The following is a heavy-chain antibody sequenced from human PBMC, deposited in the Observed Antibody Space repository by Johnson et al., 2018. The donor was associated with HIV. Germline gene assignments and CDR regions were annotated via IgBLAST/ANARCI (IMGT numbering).Heavy chain of an antibody. CDR3: TRAYYDSRVGGAFDI. V-gene: IGHV3-49*04. CDR2: IRSKAYGGTT. J-gene: IGHJ3*02. D-gene: IGHD3-22*01. CDR1: GFTFGDYA. Sequence: VQLVESGGGVVRPGGSRRLSCAASGFTFGDYAMSWVRQAPGKGLEWVGFIRSKAYGGTTEYAASVKGRFTISRDDSKSIAYLQMNSLKTEDTAVYYCTRAYYDSRVGGAFDIWGQGTMVTVSS.